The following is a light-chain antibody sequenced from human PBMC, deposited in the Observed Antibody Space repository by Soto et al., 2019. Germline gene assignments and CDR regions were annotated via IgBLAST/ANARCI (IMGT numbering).Light chain of an antibody. CDR2: AAS. CDR3: QQSYSTPST. Sequence: DIQMTQSPSSLSASVGDRVTITCRASQSISSYLNWYQQKPGKAPKLLIFAASSLQSGVPPRFSGSGPGTDFTLTISSLQPEDFATYYCQQSYSTPSTSGQGTKVEIK. CDR1: QSISSY. V-gene: IGKV1-39*01. J-gene: IGKJ1*01.